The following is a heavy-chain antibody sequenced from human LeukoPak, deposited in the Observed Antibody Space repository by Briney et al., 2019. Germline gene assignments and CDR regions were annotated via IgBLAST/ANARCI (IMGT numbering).Heavy chain of an antibody. V-gene: IGHV3-23*01. D-gene: IGHD3-22*01. Sequence: GGSLRLSCAASGFTFSNYAVDWVRQAPGKGLEWVSAISGSGGSTYYADSVKGRFTISRDNSKNTLYLQMSSLRAEDTAVYYCAKDRGRYYDSSGYYWGYYFDSWGQGILVTVST. CDR3: AKDRGRYYDSSGYYWGYYFDS. J-gene: IGHJ4*02. CDR1: GFTFSNYA. CDR2: ISGSGGST.